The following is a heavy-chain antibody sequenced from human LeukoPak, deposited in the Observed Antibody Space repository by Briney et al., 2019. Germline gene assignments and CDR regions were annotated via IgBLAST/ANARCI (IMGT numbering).Heavy chain of an antibody. CDR2: MNPNSGNT. CDR3: ARGRSSSRRWFDP. CDR1: CYTFTSYD. V-gene: IGHV1-8*03. Sequence: AFVKVACKASCYTFTSYDINWVRQATGQGREWMGWMNPNSGNTGYAQKFQGRVTITRNTSISTAYMELSSLRSEDTAVYYCARGRSSSRRWFDPWGQGTLLTVSS. D-gene: IGHD6-13*01. J-gene: IGHJ5*02.